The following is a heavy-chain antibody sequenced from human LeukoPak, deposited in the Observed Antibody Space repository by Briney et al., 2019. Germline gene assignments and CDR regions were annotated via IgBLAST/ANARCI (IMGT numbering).Heavy chain of an antibody. J-gene: IGHJ4*02. CDR3: ARAPRYYYDSSGAFDY. D-gene: IGHD3-22*01. CDR2: IYHSGST. V-gene: IGHV4-34*01. CDR1: GVSFSGYY. Sequence: SETLSLTCAVYGVSFSGYYWSWIRQPPGKGLEWIGYIYHSGSTYYNPSLKSRVTISVDRSKNQFSLKLSSVTAADTAVYYCARAPRYYYDSSGAFDYWGQGTLVTVSS.